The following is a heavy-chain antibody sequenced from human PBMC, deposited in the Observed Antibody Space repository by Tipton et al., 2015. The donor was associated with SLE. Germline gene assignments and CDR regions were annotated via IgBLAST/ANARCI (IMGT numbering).Heavy chain of an antibody. CDR1: GGSISSGGYY. J-gene: IGHJ4*02. Sequence: PGLVKPSETLSLTCTVSGGSISSGGYYWTWIRQLPGKGLEWIGVLYYSGNTYYNPSLKSPVTLSIDTSKNQFSLKMRSVTAADTAVYFCARGYCSDGVCYGFGFFDYWGQGNLVTVSS. CDR2: LYYSGNT. D-gene: IGHD2-8*01. CDR3: ARGYCSDGVCYGFGFFDY. V-gene: IGHV4-39*07.